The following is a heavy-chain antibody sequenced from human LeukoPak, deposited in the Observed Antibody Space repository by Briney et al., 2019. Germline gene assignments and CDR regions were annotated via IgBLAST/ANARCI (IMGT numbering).Heavy chain of an antibody. D-gene: IGHD1-7*01. CDR2: ISYDGSDM. CDR3: ARGGVVTGTTYAFDY. J-gene: IGHJ4*02. CDR1: GFTFSYHA. V-gene: IGHV3-30*15. Sequence: PGGSLRLSCVASGFTFSYHAFHWVRQAPGKGLEWVAVISYDGSDMYYADSVQGRLTISRDNSQHTLYLHISSLRGEDTGVYYCARGGVVTGTTYAFDYWGQGTLVTVSS.